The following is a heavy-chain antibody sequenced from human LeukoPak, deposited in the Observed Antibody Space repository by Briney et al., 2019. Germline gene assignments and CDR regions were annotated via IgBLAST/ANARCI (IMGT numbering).Heavy chain of an antibody. V-gene: IGHV3-30*03. CDR3: ARDLAAGRGIYYYYGMDV. CDR2: ISYDGSNK. J-gene: IGHJ6*02. D-gene: IGHD6-13*01. CDR1: GFTFSSYG. Sequence: GGSLRLSCAASGFTFSSYGMHWVRQAPGKGLEWVAVISYDGSNKYYADSVKGRFTISRDNSKNTLYLQMNSLRAEDTAVYYCARDLAAGRGIYYYYGMDVWGQGTTVTVSS.